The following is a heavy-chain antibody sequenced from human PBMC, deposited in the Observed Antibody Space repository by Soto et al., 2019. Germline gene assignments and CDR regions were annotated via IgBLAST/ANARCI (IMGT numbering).Heavy chain of an antibody. Sequence: SETLSLTCAVSGGSISSGGYYWSWIRQHPGKGLEWIGYIYYSGSTYYNPSLKSRVTISVDTSKNQFSLKLSSVTAADTAVYYCARDGDTNGMDVWGQGTTVTVS. D-gene: IGHD7-27*01. CDR3: ARDGDTNGMDV. CDR1: GGSISSGGYY. V-gene: IGHV4-31*11. J-gene: IGHJ6*02. CDR2: IYYSGST.